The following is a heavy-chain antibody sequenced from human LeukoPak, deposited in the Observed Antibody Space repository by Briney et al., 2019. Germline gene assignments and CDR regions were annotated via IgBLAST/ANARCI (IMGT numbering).Heavy chain of an antibody. J-gene: IGHJ4*02. Sequence: SVKGRFTISRDNAKNSLYLQMNSLRAEDTAVYYCAREQPSIVVVPAFDYWGQGTLVTVSS. D-gene: IGHD2-2*01. V-gene: IGHV3-21*01. CDR3: AREQPSIVVVPAFDY.